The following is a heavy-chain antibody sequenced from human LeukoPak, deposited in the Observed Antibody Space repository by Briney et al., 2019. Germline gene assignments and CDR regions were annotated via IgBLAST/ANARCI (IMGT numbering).Heavy chain of an antibody. D-gene: IGHD3-16*01. J-gene: IGHJ4*02. CDR3: ARGRYGPRLGN. CDR1: GASFSDSY. V-gene: IGHV4-34*01. Sequence: SETLPLTCVVYGASFSDSYWSWIRQSPEKGLEWIGEINNSGSTSYNPSLNSRVIMSVDRSKNQFSLRLTSVTAADTAVYYCARGRYGPRLGNWGQGTLVTVSS. CDR2: INNSGST.